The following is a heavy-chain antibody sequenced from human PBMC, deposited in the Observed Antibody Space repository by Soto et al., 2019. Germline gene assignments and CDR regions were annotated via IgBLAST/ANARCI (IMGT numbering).Heavy chain of an antibody. CDR1: GYTFTSYG. V-gene: IGHV1-18*01. J-gene: IGHJ3*02. CDR2: ISAYNGNT. CDR3: ARWSGNIAVAEEMAFDI. D-gene: IGHD6-19*01. Sequence: ASVKVSCKASGYTFTSYGISWVRQAPGQGLEWMGWISAYNGNTNYAQKLQGRVTMTTDTSTSTAYMELRSLRSGDTAVYYCARWSGNIAVAEEMAFDIWGQGTMVTVSS.